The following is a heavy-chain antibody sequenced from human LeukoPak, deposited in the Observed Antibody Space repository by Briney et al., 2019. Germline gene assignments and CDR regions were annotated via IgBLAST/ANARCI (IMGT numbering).Heavy chain of an antibody. J-gene: IGHJ4*02. CDR3: AKDVAQQGMDYYGSGSYYTSQIPLDY. CDR2: IRYDGSKK. D-gene: IGHD3-10*01. V-gene: IGHV3-30*02. CDR1: GFIFNHYG. Sequence: GGSLRLSCAGSGFIFNHYGMHWVRQAPGKGLEWVSFIRYDGSKKYYADSVKGRFTISRDNSKNTLYLQMNSLRAEDTAVYYCAKDVAQQGMDYYGSGSYYTSQIPLDYWGQGTLVTVSS.